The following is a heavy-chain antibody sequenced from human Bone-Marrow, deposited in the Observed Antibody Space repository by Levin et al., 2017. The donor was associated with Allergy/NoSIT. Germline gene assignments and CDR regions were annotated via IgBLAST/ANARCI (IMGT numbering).Heavy chain of an antibody. J-gene: IGHJ4*02. CDR3: ARRRDGNNYPFDY. D-gene: IGHD5-24*01. CDR2: INPGDGNT. V-gene: IGHV1-46*01. Sequence: GESLKISCKASGYTFTSYSMHWVRQAPGQGLEWMGKINPGDGNTDYAQRFQGRVTMTRDTSTSTVYMELSSLRSEDTAVYYCARRRDGNNYPFDYWGQGTLVTVSS. CDR1: GYTFTSYS.